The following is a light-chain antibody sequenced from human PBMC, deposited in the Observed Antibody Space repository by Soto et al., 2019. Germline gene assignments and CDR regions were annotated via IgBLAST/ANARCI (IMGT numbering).Light chain of an antibody. J-gene: IGKJ2*01. V-gene: IGKV1-39*01. CDR3: QQSYSTPRT. CDR2: AAS. Sequence: DIQMTQSPSSLSASVGDRVTITCRASQSISSYLNLYQQKPGKAPKLLIYAASSLQSGVPSRFSGSGSGTDFTLTISSLQPEDFATYYCQQSYSTPRTFGQGTKLESK. CDR1: QSISSY.